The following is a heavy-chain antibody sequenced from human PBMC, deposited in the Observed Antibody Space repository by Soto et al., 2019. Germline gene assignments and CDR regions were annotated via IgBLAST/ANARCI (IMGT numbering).Heavy chain of an antibody. D-gene: IGHD6-13*01. CDR2: ISAYNGNT. CDR1: GYTFTSYG. J-gene: IGHJ5*02. CDR3: ARCRAAGTYHSQNWFDP. Sequence: ASVKVSCKASGYTFTSYGISWVRQAPGQGLEWMGWISAYNGNTNYAQKLQGRVTMTTDTSTSTAYMELRSLRSDDTAVYYCARCRAAGTYHSQNWFDPWGQGTLVTVSS. V-gene: IGHV1-18*04.